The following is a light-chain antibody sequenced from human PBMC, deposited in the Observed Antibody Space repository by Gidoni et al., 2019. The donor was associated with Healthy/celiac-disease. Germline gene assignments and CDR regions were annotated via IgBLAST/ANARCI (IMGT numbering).Light chain of an antibody. CDR3: QQRSNWPLLT. CDR2: DAS. Sequence: EMVLKQSPATLSLSPGERATLSCSASQSVSSYFAWYQQKPGQAPRLLIYDASNRATGIPARFSGSGSGTDFTLTISSLEPDDFAISYCQQRSNWPLLTFGGGTKVEIK. J-gene: IGKJ4*01. CDR1: QSVSSY. V-gene: IGKV3-11*01.